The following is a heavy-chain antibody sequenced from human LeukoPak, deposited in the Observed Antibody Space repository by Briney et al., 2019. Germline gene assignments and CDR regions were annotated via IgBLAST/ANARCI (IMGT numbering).Heavy chain of an antibody. J-gene: IGHJ4*02. V-gene: IGHV1-69*04. CDR1: GGTFSSYA. Sequence: SVKVSCKASGGTFSSYAISWVRQAPGQGLEWMGRIIPILGIANYAQKFQGRVTITADKSTSTAYMELSSLRAEDTAVYYCARAMSTWGGVRNYFDSWGRGALVTVSS. CDR2: IIPILGIA. CDR3: ARAMSTWGGVRNYFDS. D-gene: IGHD3-16*01.